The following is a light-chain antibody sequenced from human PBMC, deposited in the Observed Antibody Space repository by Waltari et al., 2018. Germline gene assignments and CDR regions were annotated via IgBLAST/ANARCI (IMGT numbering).Light chain of an antibody. CDR3: QQYNIWPYT. CDR2: DAS. V-gene: IGKV3-15*01. Sequence: EIVMTQSPVSLSVSQGVRATIPCRASQTVSSNLAWYQQKPGQAPRLLIYDASTRATAIPARFSGSGSGTEFTLTISSLQSEDFAVYYCQQYNIWPYTFGQGTKLELK. CDR1: QTVSSN. J-gene: IGKJ2*01.